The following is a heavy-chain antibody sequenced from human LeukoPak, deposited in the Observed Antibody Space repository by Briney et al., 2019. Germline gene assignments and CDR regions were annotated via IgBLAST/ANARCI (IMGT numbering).Heavy chain of an antibody. CDR2: ISGDGGST. D-gene: IGHD3-10*01. Sequence: PGGSLRLSCAASGFTFDDYAMHWVRQAPGKGLEWVSLISGDGGSTYYADSVKGRSTISRDYSKNSLYLQMHSLRTEDTALYYCAKDLDFFGSGSYYNGGPDYWGQGTLVTVSS. J-gene: IGHJ4*02. CDR1: GFTFDDYA. V-gene: IGHV3-43*02. CDR3: AKDLDFFGSGSYYNGGPDY.